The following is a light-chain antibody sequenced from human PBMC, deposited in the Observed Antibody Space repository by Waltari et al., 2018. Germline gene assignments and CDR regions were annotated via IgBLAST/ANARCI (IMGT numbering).Light chain of an antibody. CDR3: QQYYTTRT. Sequence: DIVMTQSPDSLAVSLGERATSNCKSSQSVLYCSNNKNYLAWDQQKPGQPPKLLIYWASTRESGVPDRFSGSGSGTDFTLTISSLQAEDVAVYYCQQYYTTRTFGQGTKVEIK. J-gene: IGKJ1*01. CDR1: QSVLYCSNNKNY. V-gene: IGKV4-1*01. CDR2: WAS.